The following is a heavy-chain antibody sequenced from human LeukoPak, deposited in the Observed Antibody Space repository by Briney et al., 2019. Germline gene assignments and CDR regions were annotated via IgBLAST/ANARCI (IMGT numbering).Heavy chain of an antibody. CDR1: GFTFSSYW. CDR2: IDSDGSST. V-gene: IGHV3-74*01. D-gene: IGHD1-26*01. Sequence: SWGSLRLSCAASGFTFSSYWMHWVRQAPGKGLVWVSRIDSDGSSTSYADSVKGRFTISRDNAKNTLYLQMNSLRAEDTAVYYCAREGDSGSYRDDYWGQGTLVTVSS. CDR3: AREGDSGSYRDDY. J-gene: IGHJ4*02.